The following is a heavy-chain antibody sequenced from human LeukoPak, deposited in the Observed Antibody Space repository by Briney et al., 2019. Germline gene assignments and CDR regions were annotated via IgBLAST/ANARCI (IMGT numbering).Heavy chain of an antibody. J-gene: IGHJ6*03. CDR2: ITSSSSYT. D-gene: IGHD1-26*01. Sequence: GGSLRLSCAASGFTFSSYGMSWVRQAPGKGLEWVSSITSSSSYTFYADSVKGRFTISRDNAKNSLYLQMNSLRAEDTAICYCARDPYNGNYGDSYYYYMDVWGKGTTVTISS. CDR1: GFTFSSYG. CDR3: ARDPYNGNYGDSYYYYMDV. V-gene: IGHV3-21*01.